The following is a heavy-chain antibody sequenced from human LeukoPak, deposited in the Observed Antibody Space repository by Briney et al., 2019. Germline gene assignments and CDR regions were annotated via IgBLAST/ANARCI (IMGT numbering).Heavy chain of an antibody. V-gene: IGHV4-4*09. J-gene: IGHJ4*02. CDR2: TYASGTS. CDR1: GGSISSYY. Sequence: SETLPLTCTVSGGSISSYYWSWIRQPPGKGLEWIGYTYASGTSTYNPSLKSRVTISVDTSKNQFSLQLSSVTAADTAVYYCARGGSLITMASLWGQGTLVTVSS. D-gene: IGHD3-10*01. CDR3: ARGGSLITMASL.